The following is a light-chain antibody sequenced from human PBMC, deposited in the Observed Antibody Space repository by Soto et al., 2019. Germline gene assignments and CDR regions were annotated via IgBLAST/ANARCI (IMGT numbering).Light chain of an antibody. V-gene: IGLV2-23*01. Sequence: QSALTQPASVSGSPGQSITISCTGTSSDVGSYKLVSWYQQHPGKAPKLMIYEGSKRPSGVSNRFSGSKSGNTASLTISGLQAEDEADYYCCAYAGNSLGVFGGGTKLTVL. CDR1: SSDVGSYKL. J-gene: IGLJ3*02. CDR2: EGS. CDR3: CAYAGNSLGV.